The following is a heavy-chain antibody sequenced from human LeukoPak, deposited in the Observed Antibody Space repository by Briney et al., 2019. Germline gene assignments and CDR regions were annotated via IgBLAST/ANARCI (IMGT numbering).Heavy chain of an antibody. D-gene: IGHD3-10*01. CDR1: GFTFSTYW. CDR2: INSDGSTT. Sequence: GGSLRLSCAASGFTFSTYWMHWVRQAPGKGLVWVSLINSDGSTTTYADSVMGRLTISRDNAKNTLYLQMNSLRAEDTAVYYCARGKNSGNDYWGQGTPVTVSS. V-gene: IGHV3-74*01. CDR3: ARGKNSGNDY. J-gene: IGHJ4*02.